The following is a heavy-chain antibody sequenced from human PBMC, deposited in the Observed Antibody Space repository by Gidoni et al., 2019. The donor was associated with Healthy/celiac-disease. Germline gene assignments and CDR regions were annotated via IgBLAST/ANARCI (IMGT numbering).Heavy chain of an antibody. CDR3: ARGGSWLYFDY. J-gene: IGHJ4*02. D-gene: IGHD1-26*01. Sequence: QVQLVESGGGVVQPGRSLRLSCAASGFTFSSYAMHWVRQAPGKGLEWVAVISYDGSNKYYADSVKGRFTISRDNSKNTLYLQMNSLRAEDTAVYYCARGGSWLYFDYWGQGTLVTVSS. CDR2: ISYDGSNK. CDR1: GFTFSSYA. V-gene: IGHV3-30-3*01.